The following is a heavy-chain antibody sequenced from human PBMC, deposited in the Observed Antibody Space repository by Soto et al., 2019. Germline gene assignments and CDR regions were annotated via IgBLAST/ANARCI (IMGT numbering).Heavy chain of an antibody. Sequence: SETLSLTCTFSGSSISTDYWSWIRQSPGKGLEWIGFIYYGGSTNYNPSLKSRVTISVDTPKNQFSLKLSSVTAADTAVYYCAKNWNCRPLAHWGQGTLVTVSS. D-gene: IGHD1-7*01. CDR3: AKNWNCRPLAH. CDR2: IYYGGST. V-gene: IGHV4-59*08. CDR1: GSSISTDY. J-gene: IGHJ4*02.